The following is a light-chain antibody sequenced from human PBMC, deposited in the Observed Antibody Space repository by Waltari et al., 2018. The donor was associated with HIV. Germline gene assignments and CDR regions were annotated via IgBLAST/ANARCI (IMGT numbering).Light chain of an antibody. CDR3: AAWDDSLRGSWV. J-gene: IGLJ3*02. Sequence: QSVMTQPPSASGTPGQRVTLSCSGSSSNIGRNYVNWYQQLPGTTPKLRIYRNNPRPSAVPDRFSGAKSGTSAALAISGLRSEDEADYYCAAWDDSLRGSWVFGAGTQVTVL. CDR1: SSNIGRNY. CDR2: RNN. V-gene: IGLV1-47*01.